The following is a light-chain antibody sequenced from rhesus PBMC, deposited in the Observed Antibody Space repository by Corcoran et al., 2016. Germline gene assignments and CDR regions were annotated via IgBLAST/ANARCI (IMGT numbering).Light chain of an antibody. V-gene: IGKV1-38*01. CDR1: QDISSY. J-gene: IGKJ2*01. Sequence: DIQLTQSPSSLSASVGDRVTITCRASQDISSYLAWYPQKPGKAPNLLIYDASNLQSGVPSRFSGSGSGTHCTLTISSLQPEDFAVYYCQQRNGYPYSFGRGTKVEIK. CDR3: QQRNGYPYS. CDR2: DAS.